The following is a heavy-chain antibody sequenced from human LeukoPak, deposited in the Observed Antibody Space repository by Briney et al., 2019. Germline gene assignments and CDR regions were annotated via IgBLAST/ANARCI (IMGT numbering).Heavy chain of an antibody. CDR1: GGSISSYY. CDR3: ARGLTYFYDSSGYYYLD. J-gene: IGHJ4*02. V-gene: IGHV4-59*01. D-gene: IGHD3-22*01. Sequence: SETLSLTCTVSGGSISSYYWSWIRQPPGKGLEWIGYIYYSGSTNYNPSLKSRVTISVDTSKNQFSLKLSSVTAADTAVYYCARGLTYFYDSSGYYYLDWGQGTLVTVSS. CDR2: IYYSGST.